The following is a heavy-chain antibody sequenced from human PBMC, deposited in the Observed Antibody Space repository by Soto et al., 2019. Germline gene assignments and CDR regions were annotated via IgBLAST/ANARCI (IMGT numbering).Heavy chain of an antibody. CDR2: INPNSGGT. CDR1: GYTFTGYY. CDR3: ARERIVAVPAAHYYYGMDV. D-gene: IGHD2-2*01. Sequence: ASVKVSCKASGYTFTGYYMHWVRQAPGQGLEWMGWINPNSGGTNYAQKFQGWVTMTRDTSISTAYMELSRLRSDDTAVYYCARERIVAVPAAHYYYGMDVWGQGTTVTGSS. V-gene: IGHV1-2*04. J-gene: IGHJ6*02.